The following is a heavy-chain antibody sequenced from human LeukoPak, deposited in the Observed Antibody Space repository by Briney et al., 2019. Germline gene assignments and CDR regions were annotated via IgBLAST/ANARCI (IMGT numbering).Heavy chain of an antibody. CDR3: ARDKASSSGSNYYFDY. J-gene: IGHJ4*02. V-gene: IGHV1-8*03. Sequence: ASVKVSCKASGYTFTSYDINWVRQATGQGLEWMGWMNPNSGNTGYAQKFQGRVTITRNTSISTAYMELSSLRSEDTAVYYCARDKASSSGSNYYFDYWGQGTLVTVSS. CDR2: MNPNSGNT. CDR1: GYTFTSYD. D-gene: IGHD6-6*01.